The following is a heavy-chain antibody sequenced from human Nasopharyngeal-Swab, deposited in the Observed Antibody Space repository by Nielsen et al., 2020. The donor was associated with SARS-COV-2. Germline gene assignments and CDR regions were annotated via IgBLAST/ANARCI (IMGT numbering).Heavy chain of an antibody. CDR2: ISYDGSNK. CDR3: AKDWDLGVGEPYYYYYYGMDV. Sequence: GESLKISCAASGLTFISYGMHWVRQAPCKGLEWVAVISYDGSNKYYADSVKGRFTISRDNSKNTLYLQMNSLRAEDTAVYYCAKDWDLGVGEPYYYYYYGMDVWGQGTTVTVSS. V-gene: IGHV3-30*18. D-gene: IGHD3-10*01. J-gene: IGHJ6*02. CDR1: GLTFISYG.